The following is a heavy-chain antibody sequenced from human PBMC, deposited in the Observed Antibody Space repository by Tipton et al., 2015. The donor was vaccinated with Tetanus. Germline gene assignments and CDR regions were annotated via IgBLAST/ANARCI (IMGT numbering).Heavy chain of an antibody. CDR3: ASGSALDY. V-gene: IGHV3-21*01. D-gene: IGHD6-25*01. Sequence: QLVQSGGGLVKPGGSLRLSCEVSGFVFSSYTMNWVRQAPGKGLEWVASISSTSSYIYYADSLKGRFTISRDNAKNSLYLQMNSLRAEDTAVYYCASGSALDYWGQGILVTVSS. J-gene: IGHJ4*02. CDR2: ISSTSSYI. CDR1: GFVFSSYT.